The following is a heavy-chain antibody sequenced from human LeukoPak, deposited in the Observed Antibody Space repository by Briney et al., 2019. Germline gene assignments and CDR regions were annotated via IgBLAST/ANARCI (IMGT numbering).Heavy chain of an antibody. J-gene: IGHJ4*02. CDR3: ARVGRAYYGSGSYYVDY. Sequence: ASVKVSYKASGYTFTSYGISWVRQAPGQGLEWMGWISAYNGNTNYAQKLQGRVTMTTDTSTSTAYVELRSLRSDDTAVYYCARVGRAYYGSGSYYVDYWGQGTLVTVSS. CDR1: GYTFTSYG. D-gene: IGHD3-10*01. CDR2: ISAYNGNT. V-gene: IGHV1-18*01.